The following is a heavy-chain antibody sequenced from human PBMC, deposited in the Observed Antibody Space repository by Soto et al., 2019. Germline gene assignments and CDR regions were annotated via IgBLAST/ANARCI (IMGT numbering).Heavy chain of an antibody. V-gene: IGHV4-30-4*01. CDR3: ARVLRRDYIFDY. J-gene: IGHJ4*02. CDR1: GGSISSGDYY. CDR2: IYYSGST. Sequence: TLSLTCTVSGGSISSGDYYWSWIRQPPGEGLEWIGYIYYSGSTYYNPSLKSRVTISVDTSKNQFSLKLSSVTAADTAVYYCARVLRRDYIFDYWGQGTLVTV. D-gene: IGHD2-2*02.